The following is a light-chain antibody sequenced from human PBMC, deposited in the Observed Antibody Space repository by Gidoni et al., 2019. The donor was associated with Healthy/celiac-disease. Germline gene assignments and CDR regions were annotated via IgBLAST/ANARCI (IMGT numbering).Light chain of an antibody. CDR3: QQYDNLCS. J-gene: IGKJ2*04. V-gene: IGKV1-33*01. CDR2: DAS. CDR1: QDISNY. Sequence: DIQMTQSPSSLAASVGDRVTNTCQASQDISNYLNWYQQKPGKAPKLLIYDASNLETGVPSRFSGSGSGTDFTFTISSLHPEDIATYYCQQYDNLCSFGQGTKLEIK.